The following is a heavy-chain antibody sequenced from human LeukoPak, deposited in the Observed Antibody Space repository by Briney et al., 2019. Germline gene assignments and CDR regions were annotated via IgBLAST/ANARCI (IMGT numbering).Heavy chain of an antibody. CDR2: MNPDSGNT. J-gene: IGHJ5*02. CDR3: ARARADYYDSSGYYVGINWFDP. V-gene: IGHV1-8*01. Sequence: ASVKVSCQASGYTFTSYDINWVRQATGQGLEWMGWMNPDSGNTGYAQKFQGRVTMTRNTSISTAYMELSSLRSEDAAVYYCARARADYYDSSGYYVGINWFDPWGQGTLVTVSS. CDR1: GYTFTSYD. D-gene: IGHD3-22*01.